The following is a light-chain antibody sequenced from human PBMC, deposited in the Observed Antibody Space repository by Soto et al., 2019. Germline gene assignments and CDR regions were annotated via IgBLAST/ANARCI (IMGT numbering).Light chain of an antibody. J-gene: IGKJ2*01. V-gene: IGKV1-33*01. Sequence: DVKMTQSASSLSASVGDRVTITCQASQVIRNYLNWYRQKPGKAPELLIYDITTLEFGVPSRFGGSGSGTEFTFTITCLQPEDIGTYFCQQYEELPYTFGQGTKLEI. CDR3: QQYEELPYT. CDR1: QVIRNY. CDR2: DIT.